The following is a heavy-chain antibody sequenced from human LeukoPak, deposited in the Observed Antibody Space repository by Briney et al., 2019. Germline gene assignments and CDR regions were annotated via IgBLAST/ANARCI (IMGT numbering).Heavy chain of an antibody. J-gene: IGHJ4*02. Sequence: GGSLRLSCAASGFTFSNYWMTWVRQAPEKGLEWVAHINQDGSEEHYMDSVKARFTISRDNAKNSLSLQMNSLRAEDTAVYYCVRDGGVSGYDLLDYWGQGTLVTVSS. V-gene: IGHV3-7*01. D-gene: IGHD5-12*01. CDR1: GFTFSNYW. CDR2: INQDGSEE. CDR3: VRDGGVSGYDLLDY.